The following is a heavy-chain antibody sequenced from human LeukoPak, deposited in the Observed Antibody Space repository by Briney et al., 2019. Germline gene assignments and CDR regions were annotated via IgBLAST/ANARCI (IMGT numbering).Heavy chain of an antibody. J-gene: IGHJ4*02. Sequence: SETLSLTCAVYGGSFSGYYWSWIRQPPGKGLEWIGEINHSGSTNYNPSLKSRVTISVDTSKNQFSLKLSSVTAADTAVCYCARRLRYSSGWYYFDYWGQGTLVTVSS. CDR1: GGSFSGYY. CDR2: INHSGST. D-gene: IGHD6-19*01. CDR3: ARRLRYSSGWYYFDY. V-gene: IGHV4-34*01.